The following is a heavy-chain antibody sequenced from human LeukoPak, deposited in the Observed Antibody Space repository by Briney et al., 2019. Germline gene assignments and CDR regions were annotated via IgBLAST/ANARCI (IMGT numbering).Heavy chain of an antibody. D-gene: IGHD1-26*01. Sequence: SETLSLTCTVSGYSISSGYYWGWIRQPPGKGLEWIGSIYHSGSTYYNPSLKSRVTISVDTSKNQFSLKLSPVTAADTAVYYCARVGLRYSAKEAFDYWGQGTLVTVSS. CDR3: ARVGLRYSAKEAFDY. J-gene: IGHJ4*02. CDR1: GYSISSGYY. V-gene: IGHV4-38-2*02. CDR2: IYHSGST.